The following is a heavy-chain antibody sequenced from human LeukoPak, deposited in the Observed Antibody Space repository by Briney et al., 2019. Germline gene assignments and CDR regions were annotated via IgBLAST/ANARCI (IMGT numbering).Heavy chain of an antibody. Sequence: ASVKVSCKASGYTFTSYGISWVRQAPGQGLEWMGWISAYNGNTNYAQKLQGRVTMTTDTSTSTAYMELRSLRSDDTAVYYCAREGPFRDGYNKYYFDSWGQGTLVTVSS. J-gene: IGHJ4*02. V-gene: IGHV1-18*01. D-gene: IGHD5-24*01. CDR1: GYTFTSYG. CDR2: ISAYNGNT. CDR3: AREGPFRDGYNKYYFDS.